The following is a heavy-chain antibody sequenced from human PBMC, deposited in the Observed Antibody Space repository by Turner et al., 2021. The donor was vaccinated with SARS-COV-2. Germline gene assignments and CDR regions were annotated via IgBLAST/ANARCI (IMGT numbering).Heavy chain of an antibody. CDR2: IYSGGST. CDR1: GFTVSSNY. V-gene: IGHV3-53*04. D-gene: IGHD6-13*01. CDR3: ASSSGYSGSWYLKH. Sequence: EVQLVESGGGLVQPGGSLRRSCAASGFTVSSNYMSWVRQAPGKGLEWVSVIYSGGSTYYADSVKGRFTISRHNSKNTLYLQMNSLRAEDTAVYYCASSSGYSGSWYLKHWGQGTLVTVSS. J-gene: IGHJ4*02.